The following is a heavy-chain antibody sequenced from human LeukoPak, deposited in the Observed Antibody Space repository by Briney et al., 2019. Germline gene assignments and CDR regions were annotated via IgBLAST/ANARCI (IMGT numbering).Heavy chain of an antibody. D-gene: IGHD6-13*01. Sequence: GGSLRLPCAASGFTFSSYSMNWVRQAPGKGLEWVSSISSSSSYLYYADSVKGRFTISRDNAKNSLYLQMNSLRAEDTAVYYCARVDSSSWFEYYWGQGTLVTVSS. CDR3: ARVDSSSWFEYY. J-gene: IGHJ4*02. V-gene: IGHV3-21*01. CDR1: GFTFSSYS. CDR2: ISSSSSYL.